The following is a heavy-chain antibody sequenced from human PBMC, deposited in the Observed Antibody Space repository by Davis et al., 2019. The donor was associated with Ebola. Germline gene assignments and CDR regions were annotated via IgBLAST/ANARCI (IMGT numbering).Heavy chain of an antibody. D-gene: IGHD3-3*01. V-gene: IGHV3-53*01. Sequence: GGSLRLSCAASGFTFSSYAMHWVRQAPGKGLEWVSVIYSGGSTYYADSVKGRFTISRDNSKNTLYLQMNSLRAEDTAVYYCAKSGLSFGVVKYHYGMDVWGKGTTVTVSS. CDR2: IYSGGST. CDR3: AKSGLSFGVVKYHYGMDV. J-gene: IGHJ6*04. CDR1: GFTFSSYA.